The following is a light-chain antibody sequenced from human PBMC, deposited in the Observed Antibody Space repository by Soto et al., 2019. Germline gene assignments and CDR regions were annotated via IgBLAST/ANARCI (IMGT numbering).Light chain of an antibody. V-gene: IGKV3-11*01. CDR3: QQRSNWGVT. CDR1: QSVSSY. CDR2: DAS. Sequence: EIVLTQSPATLSLSPGERATLSCRASQSVSSYLVWYQQKPGRAPRLLIYDASNRATVIPARFSGSGSGTDFTLTISSLEPEDFAVYYCQQRSNWGVTFGGGTKVEIK. J-gene: IGKJ4*01.